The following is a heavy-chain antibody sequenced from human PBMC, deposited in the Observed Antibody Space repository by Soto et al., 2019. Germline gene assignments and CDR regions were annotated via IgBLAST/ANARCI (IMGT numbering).Heavy chain of an antibody. V-gene: IGHV1-3*01. Sequence: GASVKVSCRASGYTFTSYGMNWVRQAPGRRLEWMGWINPGNGKTKYSQKVQGRLIITRDTSASTAYMQLSSLTSEDTAIYYCARGGYFDSSGYLGYWGQGTLVTVSS. D-gene: IGHD3-22*01. CDR2: INPGNGKT. J-gene: IGHJ4*02. CDR3: ARGGYFDSSGYLGY. CDR1: GYTFTSYG.